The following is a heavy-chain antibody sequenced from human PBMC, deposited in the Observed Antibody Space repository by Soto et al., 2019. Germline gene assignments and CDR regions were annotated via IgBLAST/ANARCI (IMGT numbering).Heavy chain of an antibody. CDR1: WPPFSSYA. V-gene: IGHV1-69*13. CDR3: ASSPVGAGLVDYYYYGIGG. D-gene: IGHD1-26*01. CDR2: IIPIFGTA. J-gene: IGHJ6*02. Sequence: VKISSRASWPPFSSYAINWVRQAPGPELEWMGGIIPIFGTANYAQKFQGRVTITADESTSTVYLELSRLRSEHTSSYACASSPVGAGLVDYYYYGIGGCGQGNT.